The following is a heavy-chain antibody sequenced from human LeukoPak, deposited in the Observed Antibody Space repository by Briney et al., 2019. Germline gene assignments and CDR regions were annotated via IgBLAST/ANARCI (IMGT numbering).Heavy chain of an antibody. CDR2: IYYSGST. J-gene: IGHJ4*02. V-gene: IGHV4-59*08. CDR1: GGSISSYY. D-gene: IGHD1-7*01. CDR3: ARRPPNWNCNFDY. Sequence: PSETLSLTCTVSGGSISSYYWNWIRQPPGKRLEWIGYIYYSGSTNYNPSLKSRVTISVDTSKNQFSLKLSSVTAADTAVYYCARRPPNWNCNFDYWGQGTLVTVSS.